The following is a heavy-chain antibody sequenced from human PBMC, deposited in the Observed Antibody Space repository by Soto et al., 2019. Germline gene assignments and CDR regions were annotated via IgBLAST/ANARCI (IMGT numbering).Heavy chain of an antibody. V-gene: IGHV2-5*02. Sequence: QITLKESGPPLLKPTQTLTLTCTFSGFSLNTRGVGVGWIRQPPGKALEWLALISWDGEKRYRPSLKSRLTLTKNPSENQAVLTMTNMDPVDPAQHYCAHRRGDLFTGHCYLDYWGQGTLVTVSS. D-gene: IGHD3-9*01. CDR2: ISWDGEK. CDR1: GFSLNTRGVG. CDR3: AHRRGDLFTGHCYLDY. J-gene: IGHJ4*02.